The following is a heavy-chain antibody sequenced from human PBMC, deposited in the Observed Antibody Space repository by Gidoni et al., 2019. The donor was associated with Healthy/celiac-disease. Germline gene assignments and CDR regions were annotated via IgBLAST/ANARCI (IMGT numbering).Heavy chain of an antibody. Sequence: EVQLLESGGGLVQPGGSLRLSWSASGFTFSSDAMSWVRQAPGKGLEWVSAISGSGGSTYYADSVQGRFTISRDNSKNTLYLQMNSLRAEDTAVYYCAKDPSRGDAFDIWGQGTMVTVSS. CDR3: AKDPSRGDAFDI. V-gene: IGHV3-23*01. CDR2: ISGSGGST. D-gene: IGHD2-2*01. CDR1: GFTFSSDA. J-gene: IGHJ3*02.